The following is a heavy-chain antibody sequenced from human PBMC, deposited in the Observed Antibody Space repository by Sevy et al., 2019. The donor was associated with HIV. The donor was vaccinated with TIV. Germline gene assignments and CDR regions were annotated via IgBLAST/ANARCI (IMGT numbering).Heavy chain of an antibody. J-gene: IGHJ6*02. V-gene: IGHV1-69*13. CDR2: IIPIFGTA. CDR1: GGTFSSYA. Sequence: ASVKVSCKASGGTFSSYAISWVRQAPGQGLEWMGGIIPIFGTANYAQKFQGRVTITADESTSTAYMELGSLRSEDTAVYYCARDSTVTTFRNYYYGMDVWGQGTTVTVSS. D-gene: IGHD4-17*01. CDR3: ARDSTVTTFRNYYYGMDV.